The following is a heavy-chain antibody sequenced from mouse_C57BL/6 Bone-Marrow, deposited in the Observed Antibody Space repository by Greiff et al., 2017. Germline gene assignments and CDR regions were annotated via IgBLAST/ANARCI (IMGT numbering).Heavy chain of an antibody. CDR1: GYSFTSYY. D-gene: IGHD1-1*01. CDR3: ARSDYGSPFAY. Sequence: QVQLQQSGPELVKPGASVKISCKASGYSFTSYYIHWVKQRPGQGLEWIGWIYPGSGNTKYNEKFKGKATLTADTSSSTAYMQLSSLTSEDSAVYYCARSDYGSPFAYWGQGTLVTVSA. J-gene: IGHJ3*01. V-gene: IGHV1-66*01. CDR2: IYPGSGNT.